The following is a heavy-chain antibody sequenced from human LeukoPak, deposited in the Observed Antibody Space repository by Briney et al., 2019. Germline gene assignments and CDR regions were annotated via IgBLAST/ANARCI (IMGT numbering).Heavy chain of an antibody. D-gene: IGHD1-7*01. CDR2: IYSGGST. J-gene: IGHJ6*02. V-gene: IGHV3-53*01. CDR1: GFPFNSNY. CDR3: ARDGAGTDLDGMDV. Sequence: RGGSLGLSCAASGFPFNSNYMRWVRQAPGKGLEGVSVIYSGGSTYYADSVKGRFTISRDNSKNTLYLQMNSLGAEDTAVYYCARDGAGTDLDGMDVWGQGTTVTVSS.